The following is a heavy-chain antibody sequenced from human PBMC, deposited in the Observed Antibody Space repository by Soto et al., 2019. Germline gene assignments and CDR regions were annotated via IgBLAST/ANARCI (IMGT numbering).Heavy chain of an antibody. D-gene: IGHD2-2*01. CDR3: ARDDIVVVPAAHDY. CDR1: GFTFSSYS. CDR2: ISSSSSYI. V-gene: IGHV3-21*01. Sequence: GGSLRLSCSACGFTFSSYSMNWVRQAPGKGLEWVSSISSSSSYIYYADSVKGRFTISRDNAKNSLYLQMNSLRAEDTAVYYCARDDIVVVPAAHDYWGQGTLVTVSS. J-gene: IGHJ4*02.